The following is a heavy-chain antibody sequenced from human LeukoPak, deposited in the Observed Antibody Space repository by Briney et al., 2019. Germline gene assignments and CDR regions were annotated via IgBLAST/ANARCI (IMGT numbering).Heavy chain of an antibody. CDR1: GYTFTSYG. V-gene: IGHV1-18*01. CDR2: ISAYNGNT. Sequence: ASVNVSCKASGYTFTSYGISWVRQAPGQGLEWMGWISAYNGNTNYAQKLQGRVTMTTDASTSTAYMELSSLRSEDTAVYYCAREIRCSGGSCYSDAFDIWGQGTMVSVSS. CDR3: AREIRCSGGSCYSDAFDI. J-gene: IGHJ3*02. D-gene: IGHD2-15*01.